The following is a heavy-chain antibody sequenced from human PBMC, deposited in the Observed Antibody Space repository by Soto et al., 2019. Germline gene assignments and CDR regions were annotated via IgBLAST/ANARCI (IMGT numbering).Heavy chain of an antibody. J-gene: IGHJ4*02. CDR2: VSVSGGST. D-gene: IGHD2-15*01. CDR1: GFTVSSYA. CDR3: AKDYCSGGSCYSDY. V-gene: IGHV3-23*01. Sequence: GGSLRLSCAASGFTVSSYAMSWVRQATGKGLEWVSTVSVSGGSTYYADSVKGRFTISRDNSKNTLYLQMNSLRAEDTAVYYCAKDYCSGGSCYSDYWGQGTLVTVSS.